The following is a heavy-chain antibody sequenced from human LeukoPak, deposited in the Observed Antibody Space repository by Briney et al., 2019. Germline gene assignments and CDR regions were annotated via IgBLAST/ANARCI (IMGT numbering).Heavy chain of an antibody. J-gene: IGHJ6*02. CDR3: ASYYYYYGMDV. V-gene: IGHV3-30*04. CDR1: GFTFSSYA. Sequence: PGGSLRLSCAASGFTFSSYAMHWVRQAPGKGLEWVAVISYDGSNKYYADSVKGRSTISRDNSKNTLYLQMNSLRAEDTAVYYCASYYYYYGMDVWGQGTTVTVSS. CDR2: ISYDGSNK.